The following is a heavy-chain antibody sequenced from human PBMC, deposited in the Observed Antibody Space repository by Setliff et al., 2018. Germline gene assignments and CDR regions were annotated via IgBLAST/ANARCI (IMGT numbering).Heavy chain of an antibody. Sequence: QPGGSLRLSCSASGFTFRIYWMSWVRQVPGKGLEWVANIKGDDSERYYVDSVEGRFTVSRDNAMNSLYLQMNSLRGEDTAVYFCASIDWGENFYNTDVWGKGTTVTVSS. J-gene: IGHJ6*03. D-gene: IGHD7-27*01. CDR2: IKGDDSER. CDR1: GFTFRIYW. V-gene: IGHV3-7*01. CDR3: ASIDWGENFYNTDV.